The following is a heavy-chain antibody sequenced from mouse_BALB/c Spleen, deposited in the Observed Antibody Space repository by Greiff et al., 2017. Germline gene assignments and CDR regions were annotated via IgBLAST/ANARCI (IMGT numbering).Heavy chain of an antibody. CDR2: ISYDGSN. V-gene: IGHV3-6*02. CDR3: ARYSDGYYAWFAY. D-gene: IGHD2-3*01. CDR1: GYSITSGYY. J-gene: IGHJ3*01. Sequence: EVKLQESGPGLVKPSRSLSLTCSVTGYSITSGYYWNWIRQFPGNKLEWMGYISYDGSNNYNPSLKNRISITRDTSKNQFFLKLNSVTTEDTATYYCARYSDGYYAWFAYGGQGTLVTVAA.